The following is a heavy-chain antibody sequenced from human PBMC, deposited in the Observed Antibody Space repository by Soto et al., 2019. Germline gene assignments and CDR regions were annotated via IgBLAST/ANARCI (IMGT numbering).Heavy chain of an antibody. CDR1: GYTFTSYG. Sequence: ASVKVSCKASGYTFTSYGISWVRQAPGQGLEWMGWISAYNGNTNYAQKLLGRVTMTTDTSTSTAYMELRSLRSDDTAVYYCARYDDDFWSGYYTVLGYWGQGTLVTVSS. J-gene: IGHJ4*02. CDR3: ARYDDDFWSGYYTVLGY. V-gene: IGHV1-18*01. D-gene: IGHD3-3*01. CDR2: ISAYNGNT.